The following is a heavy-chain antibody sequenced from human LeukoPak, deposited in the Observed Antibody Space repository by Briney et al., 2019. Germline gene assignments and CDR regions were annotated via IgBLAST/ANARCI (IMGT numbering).Heavy chain of an antibody. Sequence: GGSLRLSCAASGFTFSSYSMNWVRQAPGKGLEWVSSISSSSSYIYYADSVKGRFTISRDNAKNSLYLQMNSLRAEDTAVYYCARDPRLAGTFGYWGQGTLVTVSS. D-gene: IGHD1-1*01. V-gene: IGHV3-21*01. J-gene: IGHJ4*02. CDR3: ARDPRLAGTFGY. CDR1: GFTFSSYS. CDR2: ISSSSSYI.